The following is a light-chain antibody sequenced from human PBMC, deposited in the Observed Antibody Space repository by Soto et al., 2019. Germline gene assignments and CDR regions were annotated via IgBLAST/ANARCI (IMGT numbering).Light chain of an antibody. J-gene: IGKJ1*01. Sequence: EIVLSQSPGIMSLSPGERATLSCRASQSVPNTFFAWYQQKPGQPPRLLISGASHRATGIPDRFSGSGSGTDFTLTISSLEPEDFAMYFCQQFGTSPRTFGQGTRVDI. CDR1: QSVPNTF. CDR2: GAS. CDR3: QQFGTSPRT. V-gene: IGKV3-20*01.